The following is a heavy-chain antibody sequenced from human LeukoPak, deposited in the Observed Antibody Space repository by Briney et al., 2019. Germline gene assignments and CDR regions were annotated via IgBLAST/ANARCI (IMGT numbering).Heavy chain of an antibody. V-gene: IGHV4-34*01. CDR3: ARDVRGSNGFYYYYYMDV. Sequence: SETLSLTCAVYGGSFSGYYWSWIRQPPGKGLEWIGEINHSGSTNYNPSLKSRVTISVDTSRNQFSLKLTSVTAADTAVYYCARDVRGSNGFYYYYYMDVWGKGTTVTVSS. J-gene: IGHJ6*03. D-gene: IGHD3-10*02. CDR1: GGSFSGYY. CDR2: INHSGST.